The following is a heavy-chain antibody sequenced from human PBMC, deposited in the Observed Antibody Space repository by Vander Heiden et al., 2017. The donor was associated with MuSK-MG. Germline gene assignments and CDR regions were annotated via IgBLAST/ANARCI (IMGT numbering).Heavy chain of an antibody. CDR2: INHSGST. CDR3: ARDRGGKRPGGYEPSEYYFDY. CDR1: GGSFSGYY. J-gene: IGHJ4*02. D-gene: IGHD5-12*01. Sequence: QVQLQQWGAGLLKPSETLSLTCAVYGGSFSGYYWSWIRQPPGKGLEWIGEINHSGSTNYNPSLKSRVTISVDTSKNQFSLKLSSVTAADTAVYYCARDRGGKRPGGYEPSEYYFDYWGQGTLVTVSS. V-gene: IGHV4-34*01.